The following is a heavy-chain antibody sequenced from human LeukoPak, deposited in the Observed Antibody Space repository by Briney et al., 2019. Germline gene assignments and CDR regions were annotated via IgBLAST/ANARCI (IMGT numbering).Heavy chain of an antibody. CDR2: IIPIFGTA. V-gene: IGHV1-69*13. J-gene: IGHJ4*02. CDR3: ARSMYSSSPPLYFDY. CDR1: GGTFSSYA. Sequence: SVKVSCKASGGTFSSYAISWMRQAPGQGLEWMGGIIPIFGTANYAQKFQGRVTITADESTSTAYMELSSLRSEDTAVYYCARSMYSSSPPLYFDYWGQGTLVTVSS. D-gene: IGHD6-13*01.